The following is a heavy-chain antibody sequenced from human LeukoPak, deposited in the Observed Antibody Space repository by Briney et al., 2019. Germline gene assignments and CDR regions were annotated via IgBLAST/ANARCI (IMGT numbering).Heavy chain of an antibody. Sequence: LSCAAXGFTFSSYWXEGVRQARGKGVVWVSRINSDGSSTNYADSVKGGFTISRDKAKNTMYMKMKSQRGEDRAVYYCARGGSYSLYYYYMDVWGKGTTVTVSS. J-gene: IGHJ6*03. V-gene: IGHV3-74*01. CDR2: INSDGSST. CDR1: GFTFSSYW. CDR3: ARGGSYSLYYYYMDV. D-gene: IGHD1-26*01.